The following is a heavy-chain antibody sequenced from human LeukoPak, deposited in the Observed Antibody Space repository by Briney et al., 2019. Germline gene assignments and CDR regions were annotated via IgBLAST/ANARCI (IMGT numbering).Heavy chain of an antibody. D-gene: IGHD2-2*01. CDR2: ISAYNGNT. CDR3: ARDFWGHASEIVVVPAAIRFDP. CDR1: GYTFTSYG. V-gene: IGHV1-18*01. J-gene: IGHJ5*02. Sequence: ASVKVSCKASGYTFTSYGISWVRQAPGQELEWMGWISAYNGNTNYAQKLQGRVTMTTDTSTSTAYMELRSLRSDDTAVYYCARDFWGHASEIVVVPAAIRFDPWGQGTLVTVSS.